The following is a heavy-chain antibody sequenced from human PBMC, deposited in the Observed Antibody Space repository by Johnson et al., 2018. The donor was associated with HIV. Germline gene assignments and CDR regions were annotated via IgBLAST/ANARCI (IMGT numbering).Heavy chain of an antibody. CDR3: ARSRWADDAFDG. J-gene: IGHJ3*01. CDR2: VSYDASNK. V-gene: IGHV3-30*04. Sequence: QVQLVESGGGLVQPGRSLRLSCAASGFTFDDFAMHWVRQAPGKGLEWVAVVSYDASNKYYADSVKGRFTISRDNSKNTLYLQMNSLRAGDTAVYYCARSRWADDAFDGWGQGTMVTVSS. CDR1: GFTFDDFA. D-gene: IGHD1-26*01.